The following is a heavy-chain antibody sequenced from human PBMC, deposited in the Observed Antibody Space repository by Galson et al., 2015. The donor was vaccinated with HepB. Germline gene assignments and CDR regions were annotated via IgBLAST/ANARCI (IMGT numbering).Heavy chain of an antibody. CDR3: ARAPIYDYVWGSYRYMGLGI. D-gene: IGHD3-16*02. Sequence: SCKASGGTFSSYAISWVRQAPGQGLEWMGGIIPIFGTANYAQKFQGRVTITADESTSTAYMELSSLRSEDTAVYYCARAPIYDYVWGSYRYMGLGIWGQGTMVTVSS. J-gene: IGHJ3*02. V-gene: IGHV1-69*01. CDR1: GGTFSSYA. CDR2: IIPIFGTA.